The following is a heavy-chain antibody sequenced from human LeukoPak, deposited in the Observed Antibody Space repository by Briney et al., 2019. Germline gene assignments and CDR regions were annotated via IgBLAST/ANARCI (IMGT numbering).Heavy chain of an antibody. J-gene: IGHJ4*02. Sequence: SETLSLTCTVSGGSISSNSYFWGWIRQPPGKGLEWIGSISYSGSTHYNPSLKSRVTISIDTSKNQFSLKLSSVTAADTALYYCARGPGTWYYYWGQGTLVTVSS. CDR3: ARGPGTWYYY. CDR2: ISYSGST. CDR1: GGSISSNSYF. V-gene: IGHV4-39*07. D-gene: IGHD6-13*01.